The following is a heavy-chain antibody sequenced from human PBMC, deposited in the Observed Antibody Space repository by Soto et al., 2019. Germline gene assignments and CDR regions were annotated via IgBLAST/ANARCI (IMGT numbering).Heavy chain of an antibody. D-gene: IGHD5-18*01. Sequence: AGSLRLSCAASGFTFSSYWMHWVRQAPGKGLVWVSRINSDGSSTSYADSVKGRFTISRENAKNTLYLQMNSLRAEDTAVYYCARAPIQLWFGYYYGMDVWGQGTTVTVSS. CDR1: GFTFSSYW. CDR2: INSDGSST. J-gene: IGHJ6*02. CDR3: ARAPIQLWFGYYYGMDV. V-gene: IGHV3-74*01.